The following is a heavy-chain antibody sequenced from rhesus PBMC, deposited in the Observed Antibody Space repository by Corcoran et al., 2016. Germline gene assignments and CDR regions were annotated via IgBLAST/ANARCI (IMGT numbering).Heavy chain of an antibody. V-gene: IGHV1-111*01. CDR2: VDPEDGEA. D-gene: IGHD5-12*01. J-gene: IGHJ4*01. CDR1: GYTFTDYY. CDR3: ATLPDTATVDY. Sequence: EVQLVQSGAEGKKPGASVKISCKASGYTFTDYYLHWVRQAPGKGLEWMGPVDPEDGEATYPLNFQDRVTLTRDTSTDTAYMELSSLRSEDTAVYYCATLPDTATVDYWGQGVLVTVSS.